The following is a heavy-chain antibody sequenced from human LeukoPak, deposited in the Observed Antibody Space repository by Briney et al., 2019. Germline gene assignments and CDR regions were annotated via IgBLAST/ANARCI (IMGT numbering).Heavy chain of an antibody. V-gene: IGHV3-66*01. CDR3: ARDRYYYDSSGPFDY. CDR2: IYSGGST. Sequence: HPGGSLRLSCAASGLTVSSNYMSWVRQAPGKGLEWVSVIYSGGSTYYADSVKGRFTISRDNSKNTLYLQMNSLRAEDTAVYYCARDRYYYDSSGPFDYWGQGTLVTVSS. D-gene: IGHD3-22*01. CDR1: GLTVSSNY. J-gene: IGHJ4*02.